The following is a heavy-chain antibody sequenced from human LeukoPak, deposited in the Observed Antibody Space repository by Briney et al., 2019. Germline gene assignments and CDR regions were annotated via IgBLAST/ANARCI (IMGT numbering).Heavy chain of an antibody. Sequence: PGGSLRLSCAGSGFTFSSQSMNWVRQAPGKGLEWVSYISGSSSTIYYADSVKGRFTISRDNAKNSLYLQMNSLRAEDTAVYYCARGYYANYFDYWGQGTLVTVSS. CDR3: ARGYYANYFDY. CDR1: GFTFSSQS. D-gene: IGHD1-26*01. V-gene: IGHV3-48*01. CDR2: ISGSSSTI. J-gene: IGHJ4*02.